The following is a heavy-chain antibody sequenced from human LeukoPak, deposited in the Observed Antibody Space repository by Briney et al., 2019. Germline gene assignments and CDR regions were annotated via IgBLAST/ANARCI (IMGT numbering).Heavy chain of an antibody. CDR2: INHSGST. V-gene: IGHV4-34*01. J-gene: IGHJ2*01. CDR3: ARRAQVGDWYFDL. CDR1: GGSFSGYY. Sequence: SETLSLTCAAYGGSFSGYYWSWIRQPPGKGLEWIGEINHSGSTNYNPSLKSRVTISIDTSMNQFSLKVNSVTAADTATYYCARRAQVGDWYFDLWGRGTLVTVSS.